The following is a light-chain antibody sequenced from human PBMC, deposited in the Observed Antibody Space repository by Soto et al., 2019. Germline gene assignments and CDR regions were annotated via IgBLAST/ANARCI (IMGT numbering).Light chain of an antibody. CDR1: QDISNF. Sequence: DIQMTQSPSDMSASVGDRVTITCRASQDISNFLVWFQQRPGKVPKRLMYSANRLESGVPSRVSGSGSGTEFTLTSSSLQPEDFATYDCLQHKSYPRTVGQGTKVDIK. V-gene: IGKV1-17*03. J-gene: IGKJ1*01. CDR2: SAN. CDR3: LQHKSYPRT.